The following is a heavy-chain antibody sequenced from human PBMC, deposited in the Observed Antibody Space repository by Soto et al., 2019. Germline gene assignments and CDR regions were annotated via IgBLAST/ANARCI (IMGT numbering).Heavy chain of an antibody. J-gene: IGHJ6*02. Sequence: KGSGYSFTSYWIGWVRQMPGKGLEWMGIIYPGDSDTRYSPSFQGQVTISADKSISTAYLQWSSLKASDTAMYYCARRYYDFWSGYEAGYGMDVWGQGTTVTVSS. V-gene: IGHV5-51*01. D-gene: IGHD3-3*01. CDR1: GYSFTSYW. CDR2: IYPGDSDT. CDR3: ARRYYDFWSGYEAGYGMDV.